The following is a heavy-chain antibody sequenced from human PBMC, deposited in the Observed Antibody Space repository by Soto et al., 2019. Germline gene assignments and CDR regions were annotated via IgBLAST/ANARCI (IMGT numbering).Heavy chain of an antibody. Sequence: EVQVVESGGGLVQPGGSLRLSCAASGFTVSSNYMSWVRQTPGKGLEWVSLIYSGGAIVYADSVMGRFTVSRDNSRNTLYLQMTSLRAEATAVYFCARDFGSDATGYYGMDVWRQGTTVTVSS. CDR2: IYSGGAI. J-gene: IGHJ6*02. CDR3: ARDFGSDATGYYGMDV. V-gene: IGHV3-66*01. D-gene: IGHD3-10*01. CDR1: GFTVSSNY.